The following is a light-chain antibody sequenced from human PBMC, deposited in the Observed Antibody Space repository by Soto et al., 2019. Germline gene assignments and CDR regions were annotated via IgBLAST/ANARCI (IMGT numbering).Light chain of an antibody. CDR3: SSYTSSNTWV. J-gene: IGLJ3*02. V-gene: IGLV2-14*03. CDR1: SSDVGGYNY. Sequence: QSALTQPVSVSGSPGQSITISCTGTSSDVGGYNYVSWYQQQPGKAPKFMIYNVDNRPSGVSNRFSGSKSGNTASLTISGLQAEDEADYYCSSYTSSNTWVFGGGTQLTVL. CDR2: NVD.